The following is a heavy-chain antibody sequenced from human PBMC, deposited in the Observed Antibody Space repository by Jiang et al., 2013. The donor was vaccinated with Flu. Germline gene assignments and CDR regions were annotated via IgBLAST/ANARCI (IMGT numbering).Heavy chain of an antibody. CDR2: IYPDDSDS. Sequence: SGAEVKKPGESLKISCEASGYSFTNYWIAWVRQMPGKGLEWMGIIYPDDSDSRNSPSFQGQVTISIDKSINTAYLQWSSLKASDTAMYYCARRCGGDCDPKWDDAFDVWGQGTMVIASS. V-gene: IGHV5-51*01. J-gene: IGHJ3*01. CDR3: ARRCGGDCDPKWDDAFDV. CDR1: GYSFTNYW. D-gene: IGHD2-21*02.